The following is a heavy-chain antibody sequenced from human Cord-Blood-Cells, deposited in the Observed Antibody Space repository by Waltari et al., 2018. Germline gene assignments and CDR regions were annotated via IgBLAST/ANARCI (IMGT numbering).Heavy chain of an antibody. Sequence: QVQLQESGPGLVKPSETLSLTCTVSGYSISSGYYWGWIRQPPGKGLEWIGSIYHSGSTYDNPALKSRVTRSVDTSKNQFSLKLSSVTAADTAVYYCARERDGYCSSTSCNWFDPWGQGTLVTVSS. V-gene: IGHV4-38-2*02. CDR1: GYSISSGYY. J-gene: IGHJ5*02. CDR2: IYHSGST. D-gene: IGHD2-2*03. CDR3: ARERDGYCSSTSCNWFDP.